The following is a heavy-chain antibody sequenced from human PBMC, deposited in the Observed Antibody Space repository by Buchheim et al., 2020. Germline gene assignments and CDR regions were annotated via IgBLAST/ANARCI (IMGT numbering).Heavy chain of an antibody. D-gene: IGHD4-17*01. CDR2: IWYDGTNR. J-gene: IGHJ4*02. Sequence: QVQLVESGGGVVQPGRSLRLSCAASGFNFSNYAMHWVRQAPGKGLEWVAVIWYDGTNRYYADSVKGRFTISRDNSKSSLYLQMNSLRAEDTAVYYCAREIYGDYEGNYFDYWGQGTL. CDR3: AREIYGDYEGNYFDY. CDR1: GFNFSNYA. V-gene: IGHV3-33*01.